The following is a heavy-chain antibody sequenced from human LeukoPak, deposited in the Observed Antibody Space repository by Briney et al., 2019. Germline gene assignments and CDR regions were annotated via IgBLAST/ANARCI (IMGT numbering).Heavy chain of an antibody. D-gene: IGHD3-9*01. CDR2: IYTTGST. Sequence: PSETLSLTCTVSGGSISSYYWTWIRQPAGKGLEWIGRIYTTGSTNYNPSLKSRVTMSIDTSKNQFSLKLSSVTAADTAVYYCARLGFDWLPSVWGQGTLVTVSS. J-gene: IGHJ4*02. CDR3: ARLGFDWLPSV. V-gene: IGHV4-4*07. CDR1: GGSISSYY.